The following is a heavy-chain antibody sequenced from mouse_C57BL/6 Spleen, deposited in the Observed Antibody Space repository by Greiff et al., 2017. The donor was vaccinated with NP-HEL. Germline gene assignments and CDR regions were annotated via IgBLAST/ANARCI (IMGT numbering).Heavy chain of an antibody. CDR1: GFTFTDYY. Sequence: EVKLQESGGGLVQPGGSLSLSCAASGFTFTDYYMSWVRQPPGKALEWLGFIRNKANGYTTEYSASVKGRFTISRDNSQSILYLQMNALRAEDSATYYCARYHYDGGFDYWGQGTTLTVSS. CDR3: ARYHYDGGFDY. CDR2: IRNKANGYTT. D-gene: IGHD1-2*01. V-gene: IGHV7-3*01. J-gene: IGHJ2*01.